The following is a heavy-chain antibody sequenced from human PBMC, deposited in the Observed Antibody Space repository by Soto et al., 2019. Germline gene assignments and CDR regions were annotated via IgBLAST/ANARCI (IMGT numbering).Heavy chain of an antibody. V-gene: IGHV1-46*01. D-gene: IGHD1-26*01. CDR2: INPSGGST. CDR3: ARVGATKNYYYYGMDV. CDR1: GYTFTSYY. J-gene: IGHJ6*02. Sequence: ASVKVSCKASGYTFTSYYMHWVRQAPGQGLEWMGIINPSGGSTSYAQEFQGRVTMTRDTSTSTVYMELSSLRSEDTAVYYCARVGATKNYYYYGMDVWGQGTTVTVSS.